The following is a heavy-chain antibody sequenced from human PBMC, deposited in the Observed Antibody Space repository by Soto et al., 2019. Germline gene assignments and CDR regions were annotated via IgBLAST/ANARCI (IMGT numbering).Heavy chain of an antibody. CDR2: ISYDGSNK. Sequence: HPGGSLRLSCAASGFTFSSYAMHWVRRAPGKGLEWVAVISYDGSNKYYADSVKGRFTISRDNSKNTLYLQMNSLRAEDTAVYYCARDRRYYYYDSSGTAGFQHWGQGT. J-gene: IGHJ1*01. CDR1: GFTFSSYA. V-gene: IGHV3-30-3*01. D-gene: IGHD3-22*01. CDR3: ARDRRYYYYDSSGTAGFQH.